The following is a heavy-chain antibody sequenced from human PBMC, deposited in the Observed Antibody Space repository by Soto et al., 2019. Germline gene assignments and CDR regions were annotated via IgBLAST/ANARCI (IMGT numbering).Heavy chain of an antibody. D-gene: IGHD6-13*01. J-gene: IGHJ4*02. Sequence: EVQLVESGGGLVQPGGSLRLSCAASGFTFSSYSMNWVRQAPGKGLEWVSYISSSSSTIYYADSVKGRFTISRDNAKHSLYLQMNSLRAEDRAVYYCASAGSSWNGALRFDYWGQGTLVTVSS. V-gene: IGHV3-48*01. CDR3: ASAGSSWNGALRFDY. CDR2: ISSSSSTI. CDR1: GFTFSSYS.